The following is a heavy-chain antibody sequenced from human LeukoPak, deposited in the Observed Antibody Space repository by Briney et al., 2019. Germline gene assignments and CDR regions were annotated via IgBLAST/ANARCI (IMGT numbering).Heavy chain of an antibody. Sequence: GGSLRLSCAASGFTFSSYWMHWVRQAPGKGLVWVSRINSDGSSTSYADSVKGRFTISRDNAKNTLYLQMNSLRAEDTAVYYCARDEAYYDILTGYYYGMDVWGQGTTVTVPS. J-gene: IGHJ6*02. CDR2: INSDGSST. CDR1: GFTFSSYW. CDR3: ARDEAYYDILTGYYYGMDV. D-gene: IGHD3-9*01. V-gene: IGHV3-74*01.